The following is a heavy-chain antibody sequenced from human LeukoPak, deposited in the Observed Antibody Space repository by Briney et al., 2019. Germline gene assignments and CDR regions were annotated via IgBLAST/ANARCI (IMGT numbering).Heavy chain of an antibody. CDR2: IIPIFGIA. J-gene: IGHJ4*02. V-gene: IGHV1-69*04. Sequence: SVKVSCRASGGTFSSYAISWVRQAPGEGLEWMGRIIPIFGIANYAQKFQGRVTITADKSTSTAYMELSSLRSEDTAVYYCAREREMATISPLVYWGQGTLVTVSS. D-gene: IGHD5-24*01. CDR3: AREREMATISPLVY. CDR1: GGTFSSYA.